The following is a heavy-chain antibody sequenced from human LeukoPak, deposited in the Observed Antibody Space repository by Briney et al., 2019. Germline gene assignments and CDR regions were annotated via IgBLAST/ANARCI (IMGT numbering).Heavy chain of an antibody. J-gene: IGHJ4*02. Sequence: GGSLRLSCAASGFTFSSYAMSWVRQAPGKGLEWVSAISGSGGSTYYADSVKGRFTISRDNSKNTLYLQMNSLRAEDTAVYYCAKDAMEAAAGTAGYFDYWGQGTLVTVSS. CDR3: AKDAMEAAAGTAGYFDY. CDR1: GFTFSSYA. CDR2: ISGSGGST. V-gene: IGHV3-23*01. D-gene: IGHD6-13*01.